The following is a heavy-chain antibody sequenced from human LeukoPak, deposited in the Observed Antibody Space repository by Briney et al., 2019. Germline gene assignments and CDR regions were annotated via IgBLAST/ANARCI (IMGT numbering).Heavy chain of an antibody. J-gene: IGHJ3*01. CDR3: ARDGSGYANDAFYF. V-gene: IGHV3-30-3*01. CDR2: LSYGGTNK. CDR1: GFTFSDYA. Sequence: GSLRLSCAASGFTFSDYAMHWVRQAPGKGLEWVAVLSYGGTNKYYADSVKGRFTISRDNSKNTMFLQMNSLRAEDTAVYHCARDGSGYANDAFYFWGQGTMVTVSS. D-gene: IGHD3-3*01.